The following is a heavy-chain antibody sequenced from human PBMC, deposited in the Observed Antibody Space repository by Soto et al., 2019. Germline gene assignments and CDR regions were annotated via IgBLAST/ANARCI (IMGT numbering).Heavy chain of an antibody. Sequence: EVQLLDSGGGLVQPGGSLRLSCAVSGFTLSDYGVTWVRQAPGKGLEWVSGFSGGGGGTFYADSVKGRFTISRDDSKNTAYLQMNSLRAEDTAVYFCATYTSLDYWGQGTLVTVSS. J-gene: IGHJ4*02. D-gene: IGHD2-2*02. CDR1: GFTLSDYG. V-gene: IGHV3-23*01. CDR3: ATYTSLDY. CDR2: FSGGGGGT.